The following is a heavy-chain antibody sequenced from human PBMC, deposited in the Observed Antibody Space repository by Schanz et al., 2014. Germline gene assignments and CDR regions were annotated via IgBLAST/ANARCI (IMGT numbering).Heavy chain of an antibody. CDR1: GFAFSVYG. CDR3: ARANYRRKINFDY. D-gene: IGHD3-10*01. Sequence: QLVESGGGLVQPGGSLRLSCAASGFAFSVYGMHWVRQAPGKGPEWVAVIWSDGSTKYYADSVKGRFTISRDNSKNTLYLQMNSLRADDTAVYYCARANYRRKINFDYWGRGTLVTVSS. CDR2: IWSDGSTK. V-gene: IGHV3-33*01. J-gene: IGHJ4*02.